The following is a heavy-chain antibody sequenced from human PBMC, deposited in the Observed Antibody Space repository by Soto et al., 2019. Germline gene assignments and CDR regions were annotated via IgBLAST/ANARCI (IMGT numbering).Heavy chain of an antibody. CDR3: TTDWQHGCTNGVCYTDAFDI. D-gene: IGHD2-8*01. J-gene: IGHJ3*02. CDR1: GFTFSNAC. Sequence: GGSLRLSCAASGFTFSNACMNWVRQAPGKGLEWVGRIKSKTHGGTTDYAATVKGRFTISRDDSKNTLYLQMNSLTTEDTAVYYCTTDWQHGCTNGVCYTDAFDIWGQGTMLTVSS. V-gene: IGHV3-15*07. CDR2: IKSKTHGGTT.